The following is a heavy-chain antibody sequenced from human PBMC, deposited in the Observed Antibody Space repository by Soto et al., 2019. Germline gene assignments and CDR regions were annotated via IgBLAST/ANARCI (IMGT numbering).Heavy chain of an antibody. J-gene: IGHJ4*02. CDR1: GFTFSSYS. CDR3: ARDGSAEEEAGTTPYYFDY. V-gene: IGHV3-21*01. D-gene: IGHD1-1*01. Sequence: GGSLRLSCAASGFTFSSYSMNWVRQAPGKGLEWVSSISSSSSYIYYADSVKGRFTISRDNAKNSLYLQMNSLRAEDTAVYYCARDGSAEEEAGTTPYYFDYWGQGTLVTVPQ. CDR2: ISSSSSYI.